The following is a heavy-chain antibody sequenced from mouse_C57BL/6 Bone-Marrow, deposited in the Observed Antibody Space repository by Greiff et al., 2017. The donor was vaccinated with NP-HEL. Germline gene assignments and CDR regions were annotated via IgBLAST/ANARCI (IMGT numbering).Heavy chain of an antibody. CDR3: ASRDIYYDYDGVY. D-gene: IGHD2-4*01. J-gene: IGHJ2*01. V-gene: IGHV1-19*01. Sequence: EVKLQQSGPVLVKPGASVKMSCKASGYTFTDYYMNWVKQSHGKSLEWIGVINPYNGGTSYNQKFKGKATLTVDKSSSTAYMELNSLTSEDSAVYYCASRDIYYDYDGVYWGQGTTLTVSS. CDR2: INPYNGGT. CDR1: GYTFTDYY.